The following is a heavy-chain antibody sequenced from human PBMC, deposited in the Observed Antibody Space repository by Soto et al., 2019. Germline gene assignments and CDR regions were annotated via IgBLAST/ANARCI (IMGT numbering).Heavy chain of an antibody. D-gene: IGHD2-2*02. J-gene: IGHJ4*02. CDR1: GFTFSSYG. CDR3: ATVVVAAAVQGGEY. Sequence: GGSLRLSCAASGFTFSSYGMHCVRQAPGKGLEWVAAISGSGGSTYYADSVKGRFTISRDNSKNTMYLQMNSLRAEDTAVYYCATVVVAAAVQGGEYWGQGTMVTVSS. CDR2: ISGSGGST. V-gene: IGHV3-23*01.